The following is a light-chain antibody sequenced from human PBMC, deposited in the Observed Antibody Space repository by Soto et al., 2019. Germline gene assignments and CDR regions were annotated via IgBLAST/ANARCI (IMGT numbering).Light chain of an antibody. CDR2: TDN. CDR3: AAWDDNLRGYWV. CDR1: TSNIGSNY. V-gene: IGLV1-47*02. J-gene: IGLJ2*01. Sequence: QSVLTQPPSASGTPVQRVTISCSGSTSNIGSNYVYWYQHLPGTAPKLLIYTDNQRPSGVPDRFSVSKSGTSASLAISGLRSEDEADYFCAAWDDNLRGYWVFGGGTKVTGL.